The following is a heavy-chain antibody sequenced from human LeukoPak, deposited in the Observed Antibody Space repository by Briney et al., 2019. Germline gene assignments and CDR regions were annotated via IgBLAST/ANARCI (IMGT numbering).Heavy chain of an antibody. CDR2: IIPIFGTA. J-gene: IGHJ6*03. Sequence: EASVKVSCKACGYTFTSYYMHWVRPATGQGVEWMGGIIPIFGTAHKAQKFQGRVTITTDESTSTAYIELSSLRSEDTAVYYCARGSSSWEGGYYYYYMDVWGKGATVTVSS. D-gene: IGHD6-13*01. CDR3: ARGSSSWEGGYYYYYMDV. CDR1: GYTFTSYY. V-gene: IGHV1-69*05.